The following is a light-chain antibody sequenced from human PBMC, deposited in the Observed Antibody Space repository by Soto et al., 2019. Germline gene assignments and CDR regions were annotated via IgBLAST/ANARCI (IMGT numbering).Light chain of an antibody. V-gene: IGKV1-5*03. CDR1: QSITTW. CDR2: KAT. CDR3: QQYNDYQYI. Sequence: DIQMTQSPSTLSASVGDRVTITCRASQSITTWLDWYQQKPGKAPKLLIYKATNLQSGVPSRFSGSGSGTEFSLTISSLQPDDFATYYCQQYNDYQYIFGQGTKLEIK. J-gene: IGKJ2*01.